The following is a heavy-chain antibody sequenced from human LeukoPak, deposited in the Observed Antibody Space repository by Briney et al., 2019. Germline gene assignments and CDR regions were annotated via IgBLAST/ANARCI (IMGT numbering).Heavy chain of an antibody. CDR1: GFTFSKYW. J-gene: IGHJ4*02. Sequence: GGSLRLSCTASGFTFSKYWMSWVRQAPGKGPEWVANMKQDGSEIYYVDSVKGRFTISRDNAKNSLYLEMNNLRAEDTAVYYCASIVRGVTTIDYWGQGTLVTVSS. CDR2: MKQDGSEI. D-gene: IGHD3-10*01. V-gene: IGHV3-7*01. CDR3: ASIVRGVTTIDY.